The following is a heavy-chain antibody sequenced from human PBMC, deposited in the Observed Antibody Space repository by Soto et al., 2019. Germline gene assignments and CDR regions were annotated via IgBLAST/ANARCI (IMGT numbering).Heavy chain of an antibody. Sequence: ASVKVSCKASGGTFSSYAISWVRQAPGQGLEWMGGIIPIFGTANYAQKFQGRVTITADKSTSTAYMELSSLRSEDTAVYYRARDFHSKNIPFDYWGQGTLVTVSS. V-gene: IGHV1-69*06. J-gene: IGHJ4*02. CDR3: ARDFHSKNIPFDY. CDR1: GGTFSSYA. CDR2: IIPIFGTA.